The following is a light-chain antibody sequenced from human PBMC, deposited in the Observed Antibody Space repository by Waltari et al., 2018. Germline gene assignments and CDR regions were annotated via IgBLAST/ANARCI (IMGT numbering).Light chain of an antibody. Sequence: QSVLTQPPSVSGAPGQTVTISCPGSSSDTGPFEFTWYQHFPKTAPKLLVFGNTNRPSGVPDRFSGSKSGTSASLAITGLQAEDEADYYCQSYDNTLGNSGVFGGGTKVTVL. V-gene: IGLV1-40*01. CDR1: SSDTGPFE. CDR3: QSYDNTLGNSGV. J-gene: IGLJ3*02. CDR2: GNT.